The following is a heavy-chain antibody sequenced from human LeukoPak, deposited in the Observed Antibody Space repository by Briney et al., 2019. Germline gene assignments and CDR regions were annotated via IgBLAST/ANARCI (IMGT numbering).Heavy chain of an antibody. CDR3: AREVAGSYYFDY. CDR2: IYHSGST. CDR1: GGSISSSNW. J-gene: IGHJ4*02. V-gene: IGHV4-4*02. Sequence: PSDTLSLTSAVSGGSISSSNWWSWDRQPPGKGLEWIGEIYHSGSTNYNPSLKSRVTISEDKSKNQFSLKLSSVTAADTAVYYCAREVAGSYYFDYWGQGTLVTVSS. D-gene: IGHD6-19*01.